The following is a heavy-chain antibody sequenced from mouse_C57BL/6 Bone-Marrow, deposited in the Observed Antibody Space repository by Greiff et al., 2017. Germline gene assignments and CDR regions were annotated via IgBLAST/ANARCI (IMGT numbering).Heavy chain of an antibody. Sequence: ESGAELVRPGTSVKVSCKASGYAFTNYLIEWVKQRPGQGLEWIGVINPGSGGTNYNEKFKGKATLTADKSSSPAYMQLSSLTSEDSAVYFCARLRRGSWYFDVWGTGTTVTVSA. CDR1: GYAFTNYL. D-gene: IGHD2-4*01. J-gene: IGHJ1*03. CDR2: INPGSGGT. CDR3: ARLRRGSWYFDV. V-gene: IGHV1-54*01.